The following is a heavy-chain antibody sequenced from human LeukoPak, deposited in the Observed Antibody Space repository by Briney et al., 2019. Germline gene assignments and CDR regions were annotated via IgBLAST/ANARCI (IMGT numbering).Heavy chain of an antibody. J-gene: IGHJ6*02. CDR1: GRSISSYY. CDR3: ARDNWNYGSSMDV. CDR2: IYYSGST. V-gene: IGHV4-59*01. D-gene: IGHD1-7*01. Sequence: SETVSLTCTVSGRSISSYYWSWIRQPPGKGLEWIGYIYYSGSTNYNPSLKSRVTISVDTSKNQFSLKLSSVTAADTAVYYCARDNWNYGSSMDVWGQGTTVTVSS.